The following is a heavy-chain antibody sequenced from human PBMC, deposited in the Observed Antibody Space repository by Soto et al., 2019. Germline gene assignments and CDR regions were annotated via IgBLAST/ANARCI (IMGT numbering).Heavy chain of an antibody. Sequence: QVQLQESGPGLVKPSETLSLTCTVSGGSIRDYFWTWIRQPPGKGLEWIGYIYYSGRTNYNPSLQSRVSISVDTAKIHFSLQLMAVTAADPAVYYCAGVGGDDCGDSGGFDYLGQGTLVTVAS. CDR3: AGVGGDDCGDSGGFDY. J-gene: IGHJ4*02. CDR1: GGSIRDYF. D-gene: IGHD4-17*01. V-gene: IGHV4-59*01. CDR2: IYYSGRT.